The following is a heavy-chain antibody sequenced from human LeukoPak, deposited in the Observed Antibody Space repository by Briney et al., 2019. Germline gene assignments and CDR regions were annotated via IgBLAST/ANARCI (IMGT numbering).Heavy chain of an antibody. V-gene: IGHV3-11*01. CDR1: GFTFSDYY. CDR2: IDKSGSTK. Sequence: NAGGSLRLSCAASGFTFSDYYMSWIRQAPGKGLEWVSYIDKSGSTKEYADSVKGRFTISRDNSKNTLYLQMNSLRAEDTAVYYCAKDPRRVAAAGMGAGGYWGQGTLVTVSS. D-gene: IGHD6-13*01. J-gene: IGHJ4*02. CDR3: AKDPRRVAAAGMGAGGY.